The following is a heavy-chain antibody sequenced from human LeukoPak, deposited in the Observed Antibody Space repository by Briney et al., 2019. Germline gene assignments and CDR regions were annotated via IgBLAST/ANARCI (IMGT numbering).Heavy chain of an antibody. D-gene: IGHD2-21*02. V-gene: IGHV3-21*01. J-gene: IGHJ5*02. Sequence: GGSLRLSCAASGFTFSSYSMNWVRQAPGKGLEWVSSISSTSTYIYYADSVKGRFTISRDNAKNSLYLQMNSLRAEDTAVYYCARRFIAYCGGDCFLPFDPWGQGTLVTVSS. CDR2: ISSTSTYI. CDR3: ARRFIAYCGGDCFLPFDP. CDR1: GFTFSSYS.